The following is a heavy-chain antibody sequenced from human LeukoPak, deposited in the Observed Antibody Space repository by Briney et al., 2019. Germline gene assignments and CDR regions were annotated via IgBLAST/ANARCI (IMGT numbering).Heavy chain of an antibody. J-gene: IGHJ4*02. Sequence: PVKVSCKASGGTFSSYTISWVRQAPGQGLEWMGRIIPILGIANYAQKFQGRVTITADKSTSTAYMELSSLRSEDTAVYYCASKGDTYCGGDCYSNWGQGTLVTVSS. D-gene: IGHD2-21*01. CDR1: GGTFSSYT. CDR3: ASKGDTYCGGDCYSN. V-gene: IGHV1-69*02. CDR2: IIPILGIA.